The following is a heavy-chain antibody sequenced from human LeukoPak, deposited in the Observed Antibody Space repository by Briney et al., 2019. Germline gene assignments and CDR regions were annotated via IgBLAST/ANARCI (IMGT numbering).Heavy chain of an antibody. D-gene: IGHD3-10*01. J-gene: IGHJ4*02. CDR2: ISYDGSNK. CDR3: ARSEGRFYGSGSYRGFDY. V-gene: IGHV3-30*01. Sequence: GGSLRLSCAASGFTFSSYAMHWVRQAPGKGLEWVAVISYDGSNKYYADSVKGRFTISRDSSKNTLYLQMNSLRAEDTAVYYCARSEGRFYGSGSYRGFDYWGQGTLVTVSS. CDR1: GFTFSSYA.